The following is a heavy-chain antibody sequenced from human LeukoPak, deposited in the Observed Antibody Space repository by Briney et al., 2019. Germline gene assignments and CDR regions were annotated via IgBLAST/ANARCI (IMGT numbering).Heavy chain of an antibody. CDR3: ARGVQSEP. V-gene: IGHV3-53*04. CDR1: GXTVSSNY. Sequence: PGGSLRLSCAASGXTVSSNYMSWVRQAPGKGLEWVSVISSGGETYYADSVKGRFTISRHNSKNTVYLQMSSLRIEDTAVYYCARGVQSEPWGQGTLVTVSS. CDR2: ISSGGET. J-gene: IGHJ5*02.